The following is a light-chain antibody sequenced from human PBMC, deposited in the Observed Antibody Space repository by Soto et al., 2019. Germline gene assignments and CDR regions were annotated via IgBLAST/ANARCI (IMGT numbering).Light chain of an antibody. CDR2: GAS. J-gene: IGKJ5*01. CDR1: QSVSRN. Sequence: EIVMTQSPATLSVSPGERATLSCRASQSVSRNLAWYQQRSGQAPRLLISGASTRATGIAARFSGSGSGTEFTLTISSLQSEDSALYYCQQYSNWPTFGQGTRLEIK. CDR3: QQYSNWPT. V-gene: IGKV3-15*01.